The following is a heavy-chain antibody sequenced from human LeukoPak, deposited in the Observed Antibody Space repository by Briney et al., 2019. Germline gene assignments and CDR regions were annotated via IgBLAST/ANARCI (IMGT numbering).Heavy chain of an antibody. Sequence: SETPSLTCAVYGGSFSGYYWRWLRQPPGKGLEWIGEINHSGSTNYNPSLKSRVTISVDTSKNQFSLKLSSVTAADTAVYYCARSWELRSTFDYWGQGTLVTVSS. D-gene: IGHD1-26*01. CDR3: ARSWELRSTFDY. V-gene: IGHV4-34*01. CDR2: INHSGST. J-gene: IGHJ4*02. CDR1: GGSFSGYY.